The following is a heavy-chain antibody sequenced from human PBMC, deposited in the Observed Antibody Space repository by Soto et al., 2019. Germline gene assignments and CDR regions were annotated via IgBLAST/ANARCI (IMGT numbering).Heavy chain of an antibody. Sequence: GGSLRLSCAASGFTFSSYGMHWVRQAPGKGLEWVAVISYDGSNKYYADSVKGRFTISRDNSKNTLYLQMNSLRAEDTAVDYCAKQYCSKGVCDGGDYYYYYMDVWGKGTTVTVSS. CDR1: GFTFSSYG. CDR2: ISYDGSNK. V-gene: IGHV3-30*18. D-gene: IGHD2-8*01. J-gene: IGHJ6*03. CDR3: AKQYCSKGVCDGGDYYYYYMDV.